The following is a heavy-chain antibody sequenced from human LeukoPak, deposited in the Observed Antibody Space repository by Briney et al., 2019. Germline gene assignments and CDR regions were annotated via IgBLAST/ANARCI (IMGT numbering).Heavy chain of an antibody. CDR3: ARSTRIVGATSVDY. CDR1: GGSISSYY. J-gene: IGHJ4*02. CDR2: IYYSGST. D-gene: IGHD1-26*01. V-gene: IGHV4-59*08. Sequence: SSETLSLTCTVSGGSISSYYWSWIRQPPGKGLEWIGYIYYSGSTNYNPSLKSRVTISVDTSKNQFSLKLSSVTAADTAVYYCARSTRIVGATSVDYWGQGTLVTLSS.